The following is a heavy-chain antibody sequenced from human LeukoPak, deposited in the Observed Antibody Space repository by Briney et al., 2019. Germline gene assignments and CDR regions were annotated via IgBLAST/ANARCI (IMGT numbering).Heavy chain of an antibody. Sequence: PGGSLRLSCTASGFTFSDYYMSWIRQAPGKGLEWISYISNIGSTTYYADSVKGRFTISRDNAKNSLYLQMNSLRAEDTDVYYCARRAGGYSHPYDYWGQGVLVTVSS. CDR3: ARRAGGYSHPYDY. J-gene: IGHJ4*02. CDR1: GFTFSDYY. CDR2: ISNIGSTT. V-gene: IGHV3-11*01. D-gene: IGHD4-23*01.